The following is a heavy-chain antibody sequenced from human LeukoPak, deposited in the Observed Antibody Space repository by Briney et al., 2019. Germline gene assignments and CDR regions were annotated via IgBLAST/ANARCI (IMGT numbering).Heavy chain of an antibody. CDR2: ISYDGSNK. J-gene: IGHJ4*02. Sequence: GGSLRLSCAASAFTFSSYAMHWVRQAPGKGLEWVAVISYDGSNKYYADSVEGRFTISRDNSKNTLYLQTNSLRAEDTAVYYCANRYIGNYYFDYCGQGTLVTVSS. D-gene: IGHD3-16*02. CDR1: AFTFSSYA. V-gene: IGHV3-30-3*01. CDR3: ANRYIGNYYFDY.